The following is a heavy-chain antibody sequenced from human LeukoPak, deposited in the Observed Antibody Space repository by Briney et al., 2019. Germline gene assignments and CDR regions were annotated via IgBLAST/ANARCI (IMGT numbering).Heavy chain of an antibody. CDR2: IYYSGST. CDR3: ARHKGSYQLLYLNWYFDL. CDR1: GGSISSSSYY. J-gene: IGHJ2*01. Sequence: SETLSLTCTVSGGSISSSSYYWGWIRQPPGKGLEWIGSIYYSGSTYYNPSLKSRVTISVDTSKNQFSLKLSSVTAADTAVYYCARHKGSYQLLYLNWYFDLWGRGTLVTVSS. D-gene: IGHD2-2*02. V-gene: IGHV4-39*01.